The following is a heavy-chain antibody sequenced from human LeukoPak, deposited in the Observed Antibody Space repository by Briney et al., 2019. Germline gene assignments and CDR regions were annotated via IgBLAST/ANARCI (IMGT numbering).Heavy chain of an antibody. V-gene: IGHV3-21*01. CDR1: GFTFSSYS. J-gene: IGHJ4*02. CDR3: ARAYDLGSPFDY. D-gene: IGHD3-10*01. CDR2: ISSSSSYI. Sequence: PGGSLRLSCAASGFTFSSYSMNWVRQAPGKGLEWVSSISSSSSYIYYADSVKGRFTISRDNARNSLYLQMNSLRAEDTAVYYCARAYDLGSPFDYWGQGTLVTVSS.